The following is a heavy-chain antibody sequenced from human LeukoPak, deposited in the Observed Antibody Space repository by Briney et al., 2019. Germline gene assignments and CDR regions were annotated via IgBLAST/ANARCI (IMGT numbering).Heavy chain of an antibody. J-gene: IGHJ4*02. CDR1: GGSISSYY. D-gene: IGHD4-23*01. V-gene: IGHV4-59*01. CDR3: ARDRYGGNSGEFDY. CDR2: IYYSGTT. Sequence: SETLSLTCTVSGGSISSYYWSWIRQPPVNGLEWIGYIYYSGTTNYNPTLKSRVTILVNTSKNQFSLKLSSVTAADTAVYYCARDRYGGNSGEFDYWGQGTLVSVSS.